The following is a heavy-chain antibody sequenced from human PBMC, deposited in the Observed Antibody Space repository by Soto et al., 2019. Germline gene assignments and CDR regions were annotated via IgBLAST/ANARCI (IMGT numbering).Heavy chain of an antibody. J-gene: IGHJ4*01. V-gene: IGHV4-59*01. CDR2: IYYSGST. Sequence: SETLSLTCTVSGGSISSYYWSWIRQPPGKGLEWIGYIYYSGSTNYNPSLKSRVTISVDTSKNQFSLKLSSVTAADTAVYYCTRSRYSNGWWTTPFYYCAQRTLVPVS. CDR3: TRSRYSNGWWTTPFYY. D-gene: IGHD6-19*01. CDR1: GGSISSYY.